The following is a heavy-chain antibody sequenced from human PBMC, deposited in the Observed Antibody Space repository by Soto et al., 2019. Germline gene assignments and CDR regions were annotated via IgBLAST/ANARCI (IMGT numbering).Heavy chain of an antibody. CDR1: GGSISSYY. V-gene: IGHV4-4*07. CDR3: ARGWVGSGSYYKGYYYGMDV. CDR2: IYTSGST. Sequence: NPSETLSLTCTVSGGSISSYYWSWIRQPAGKGLEWIGRIYTSGSTNYNPPLKSRVTMSVDTSKNQFSLKLSSVTAADTAVYYCARGWVGSGSYYKGYYYGMDVWGQGTTVTVSS. J-gene: IGHJ6*02. D-gene: IGHD3-10*01.